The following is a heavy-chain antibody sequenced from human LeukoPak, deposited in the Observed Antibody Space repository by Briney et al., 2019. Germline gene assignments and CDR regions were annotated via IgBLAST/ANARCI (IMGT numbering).Heavy chain of an antibody. Sequence: GGSLRLSCVASGFTVSTNFLSWVRQAPGKGLEWVSIIYSDGTTHYADSVRGRFDISRDTFRNTVFLQMNSLRVEDTAVYYCARALTITTNFDCWGQGTLVTVSS. D-gene: IGHD4-11*01. V-gene: IGHV3-53*01. CDR1: GFTVSTNF. J-gene: IGHJ4*02. CDR2: IYSDGTT. CDR3: ARALTITTNFDC.